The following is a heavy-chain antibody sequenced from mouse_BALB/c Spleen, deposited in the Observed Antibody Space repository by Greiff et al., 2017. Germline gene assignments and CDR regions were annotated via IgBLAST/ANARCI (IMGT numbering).Heavy chain of an antibody. CDR2: LSYDGSN. J-gene: IGHJ2*01. CDR3: ASTDY. Sequence: EVKLLESGPGLVKPSQSLSLSCSATGYSFTSGYDWNWIRQCPGNKLEWMGYLSYDGSNNYNPYLKKRISITRDTSKNPFFLKLNSVTSEDSASYYCASTDYWGQGTTLTVSS. CDR1: GYSFTSGYD. V-gene: IGHV3-6*02.